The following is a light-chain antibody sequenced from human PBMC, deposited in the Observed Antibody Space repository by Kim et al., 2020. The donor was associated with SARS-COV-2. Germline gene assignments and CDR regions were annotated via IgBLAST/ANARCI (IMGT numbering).Light chain of an antibody. Sequence: SPFPLSLSPGERATLSCRASQSVSSSYLAWYQQKPGQAPRLLIYGASSRATGIPDRFSGSGSGTAFTLTISRLEPEDFAVYYCQPSGSSPLTFGGGTKVDIK. CDR2: GAS. J-gene: IGKJ4*01. CDR3: QPSGSSPLT. V-gene: IGKV3-20*01. CDR1: QSVSSSY.